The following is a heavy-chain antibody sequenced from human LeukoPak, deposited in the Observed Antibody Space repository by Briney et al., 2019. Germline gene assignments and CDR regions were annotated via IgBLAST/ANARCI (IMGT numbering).Heavy chain of an antibody. CDR3: ARGYSGSYFNY. CDR2: INHSGST. J-gene: IGHJ4*02. Sequence: SETLSLTCAVYGGSFSGYYWSWIRQPPGKGLEWIGEINHSGSTNYNPSLKSRVTISVDTSKNQFSLQLNSVTAEDTAVYYCARGYSGSYFNYWGQGTLVTVSS. D-gene: IGHD1-26*01. CDR1: GGSFSGYY. V-gene: IGHV4-34*01.